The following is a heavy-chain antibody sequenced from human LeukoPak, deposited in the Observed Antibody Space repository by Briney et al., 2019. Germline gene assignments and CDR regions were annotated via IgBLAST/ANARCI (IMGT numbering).Heavy chain of an antibody. J-gene: IGHJ4*02. CDR2: MNPNSGNT. CDR3: ARGPTWRGGPYYFDY. V-gene: IGHV1-8*01. Sequence: ASVTVSCKASGYTFTSYDINWVRQATGQGLEWMGWMNPNSGNTGYAQTFQGRVTMTGNTSISTAYMQLSSLRSEDTAVYYCARGPTWRGGPYYFDYWGQGALVTVSS. D-gene: IGHD3-10*01. CDR1: GYTFTSYD.